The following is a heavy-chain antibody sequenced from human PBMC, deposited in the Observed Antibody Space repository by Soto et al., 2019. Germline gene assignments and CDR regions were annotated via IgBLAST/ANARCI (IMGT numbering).Heavy chain of an antibody. Sequence: QVQLVQSGAEVKKPGASVKVSCKASGYTFTSYDINWVRQATGQGLEWMGWMNPNSGNTGYAQKFQGRVTMTRNTSISTAYMELSSLRSEYPAVYYCAREWTGTTSMDVWGQGTTVTVSS. CDR3: AREWTGTTSMDV. V-gene: IGHV1-8*01. D-gene: IGHD1-1*01. J-gene: IGHJ6*02. CDR2: MNPNSGNT. CDR1: GYTFTSYD.